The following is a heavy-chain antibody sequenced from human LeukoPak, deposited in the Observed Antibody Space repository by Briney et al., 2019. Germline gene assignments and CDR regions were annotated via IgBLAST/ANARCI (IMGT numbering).Heavy chain of an antibody. V-gene: IGHV3-21*01. CDR1: GFTFSSYS. Sequence: GSLRLSCAASGFTFSSYSMNWVRQAPGKGLEWVSSISSSSSYIYYADSVKGRFTISRDNAKNSLYLQMNSLRAEDTAVYYCARDTPLGAMTTFDYWGQGTLVTVSS. CDR3: ARDTPLGAMTTFDY. CDR2: ISSSSSYI. J-gene: IGHJ4*02. D-gene: IGHD1-26*01.